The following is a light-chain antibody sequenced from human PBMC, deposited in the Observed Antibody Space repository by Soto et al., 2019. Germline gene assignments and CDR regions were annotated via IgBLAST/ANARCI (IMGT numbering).Light chain of an antibody. V-gene: IGLV2-14*03. CDR3: SSYIPNNSTYV. J-gene: IGLJ1*01. Sequence: QSVLTQPASVSGSPGRSITISCTGTSSDVGGYNYVSWYQHHPGKAPKRMIHDVSNRPSGVSNRFSGSKSGNTAFLTISGLQAEDEADYYCSSYIPNNSTYVFGTGTKVTVL. CDR1: SSDVGGYNY. CDR2: DVS.